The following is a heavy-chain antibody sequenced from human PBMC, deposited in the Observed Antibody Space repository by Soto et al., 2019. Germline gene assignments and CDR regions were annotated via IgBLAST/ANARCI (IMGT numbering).Heavy chain of an antibody. CDR3: ARVLAAVYYFDY. V-gene: IGHV3-21*01. CDR2: ISSSSSYI. CDR1: GFTFSSYI. J-gene: IGHJ4*02. D-gene: IGHD6-19*01. Sequence: PGGSLRLSCAASGFTFSSYIMNWVRQAPGKGLEWVSSISSSSSYIYYADSVKGRFTISRDNAKNSLYLQMNSLRAEDTAVYYCARVLAAVYYFDYWGQGTLVTVSS.